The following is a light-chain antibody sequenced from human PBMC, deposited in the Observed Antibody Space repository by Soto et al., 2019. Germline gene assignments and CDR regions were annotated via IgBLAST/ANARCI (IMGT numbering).Light chain of an antibody. CDR1: QNINNY. Sequence: DSPMTQSPSSLSASVGDRVTTTYQASQNINNYLNWYQQKPGRAPKLLIYDASNLEAGVPSRFRGSGSGTDFTFTISRLQPEDIATYYCQQYENLPTFGQGTRLEIK. J-gene: IGKJ5*01. V-gene: IGKV1-33*01. CDR2: DAS. CDR3: QQYENLPT.